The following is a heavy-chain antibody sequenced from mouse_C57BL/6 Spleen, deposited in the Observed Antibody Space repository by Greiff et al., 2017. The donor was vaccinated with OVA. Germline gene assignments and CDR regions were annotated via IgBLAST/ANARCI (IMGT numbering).Heavy chain of an antibody. Sequence: EVKLLESGPGLVKPSQSLSLTCSVTGYSITSGYYWNWIRQFPGNKLEWMGYISYDGSNNYNPSLKNRISITRDTSKNQFFLKLNSVTTEDTATYYCARDLDFFAYWGQGTLVTVSA. V-gene: IGHV3-6*01. CDR1: GYSITSGYY. J-gene: IGHJ3*01. CDR3: ARDLDFFAY. CDR2: ISYDGSN.